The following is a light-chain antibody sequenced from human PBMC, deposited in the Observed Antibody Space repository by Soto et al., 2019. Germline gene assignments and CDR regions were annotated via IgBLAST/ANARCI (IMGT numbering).Light chain of an antibody. CDR1: QDVFNY. Sequence: DIQMTQSPSSVSASVGDRVTITCQASQDVFNYFNWYQQEPGKAPKLLIYDASNLETGVPSRFSGSASETFFPFTISSLQPEDIGTYYCQQYHSLPYTFGQGTKLEI. V-gene: IGKV1-33*01. J-gene: IGKJ2*01. CDR2: DAS. CDR3: QQYHSLPYT.